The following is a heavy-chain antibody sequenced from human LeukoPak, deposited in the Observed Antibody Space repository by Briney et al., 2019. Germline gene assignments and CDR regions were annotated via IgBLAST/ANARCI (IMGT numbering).Heavy chain of an antibody. CDR1: GYKFSTSW. CDR3: ARHSYSSYDFWSGYHPYYGMDV. V-gene: IGHV5-51*01. Sequence: GESLKISCKGSGYKFSTSWIGGVRQMPGKGLEWVGIMYPGDLDTRYSPSFEGQVIISADQSISTAYLQWSSLKASDTAMYYCARHSYSSYDFWSGYHPYYGMDVWGQGTTVTVSS. D-gene: IGHD3-3*01. CDR2: MYPGDLDT. J-gene: IGHJ6*02.